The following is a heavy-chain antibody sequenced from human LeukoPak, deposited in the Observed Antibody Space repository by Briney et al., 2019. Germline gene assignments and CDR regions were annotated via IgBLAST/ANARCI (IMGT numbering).Heavy chain of an antibody. CDR2: ISSSGSTI. CDR3: ARSSGYDFWSGYPYGMDV. CDR1: GFTFSSYA. V-gene: IGHV3-48*03. Sequence: GGSLRLSCAASGFTFSSYAMSWVRQAPGKGLEWVSYISSSGSTIYYADSVKGRFTISRDNAKNSLYLQMNSLRAEDTTVYYCARSSGYDFWSGYPYGMDVWGQGTTVTVSS. D-gene: IGHD3-3*01. J-gene: IGHJ6*02.